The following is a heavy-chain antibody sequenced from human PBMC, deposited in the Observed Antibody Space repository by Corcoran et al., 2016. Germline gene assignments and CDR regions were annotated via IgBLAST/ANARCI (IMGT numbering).Heavy chain of an antibody. V-gene: IGHV4-61*01. D-gene: IGHD3-3*01. J-gene: IGHJ4*02. CDR1: GGSVSSGSYY. Sequence: QVQLQESGPGLVKPSETLSLTCTVSGGSVSSGSYYWSWIRRPPGKGLEWIGYIYYSGSTNYNPSLKSRVTISVDTSKNQFSLKLSSVPAADTAVYYCAVHRGGFWSGSAWFDYWGQGTLVTVSS. CDR2: IYYSGST. CDR3: AVHRGGFWSGSAWFDY.